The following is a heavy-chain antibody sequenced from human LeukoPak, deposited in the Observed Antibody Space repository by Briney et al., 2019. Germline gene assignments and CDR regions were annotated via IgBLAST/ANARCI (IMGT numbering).Heavy chain of an antibody. J-gene: IGHJ4*02. CDR1: GYAFTSYD. CDR3: ARAPHYDFWSGYYAPTDY. D-gene: IGHD3-3*01. CDR2: MNLNSVNT. Sequence: GGSVKVSCKAFGYAFTSYDINGVRKSTGKGREWLGWMNLNSVNTGYAQKFQGRVTMTRNTSISTAYMELSSLRSEDTAVYYCARAPHYDFWSGYYAPTDYWGQGTLVTVSS. V-gene: IGHV1-8*01.